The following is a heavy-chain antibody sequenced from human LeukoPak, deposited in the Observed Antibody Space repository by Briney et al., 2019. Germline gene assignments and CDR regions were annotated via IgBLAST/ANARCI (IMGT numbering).Heavy chain of an antibody. V-gene: IGHV4-61*08. CDR1: GGSISSGGYY. J-gene: IGHJ3*02. CDR3: ASSDTATYGGVDAFDI. Sequence: SSETLSLTCTVSGGSISSGGYYWSWIRQHPGKGLEWIGYIYYSGSTNYNPSLKSRVTISVDTSKNQFPLKLSSVTAADTAVYYCASSDTATYGGVDAFDIWGQGTMVTVSS. CDR2: IYYSGST. D-gene: IGHD4-23*01.